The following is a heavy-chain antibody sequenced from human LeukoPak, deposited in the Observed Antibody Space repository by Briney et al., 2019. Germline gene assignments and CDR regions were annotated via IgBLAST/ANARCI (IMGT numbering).Heavy chain of an antibody. CDR3: AKDKRGDPPNYLDS. J-gene: IGHJ4*02. Sequence: GGSLRLSCAASGFTFSSSAMSWVRQVPGKGLEWVSGISASGGSTYYADSVRGRFTISRDNSKNTLYVQMNSLRDEDTAVYYCAKDKRGDPPNYLDSWGQEPLV. CDR1: GFTFSSSA. D-gene: IGHD3-16*01. CDR2: ISASGGST. V-gene: IGHV3-23*01.